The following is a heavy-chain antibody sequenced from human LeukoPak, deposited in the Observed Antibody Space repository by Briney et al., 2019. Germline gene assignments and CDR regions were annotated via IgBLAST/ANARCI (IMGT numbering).Heavy chain of an antibody. V-gene: IGHV3-66*01. D-gene: IGHD2-2*03. CDR2: LSNGGVT. CDR3: ARELDSRGVAGPRLLMDG. CDR1: GCAFRANY. J-gene: IGHJ6*02. Sequence: PGGSLRLSCAASGCAFRANYTTWVGQAPGKGLEWVSILSNGGVTCYADSVKGRFTISRDDSKNSLYLQMDSLRVGDTMVYYCARELDSRGVAGPRLLMDGCGQGTTVTVSS.